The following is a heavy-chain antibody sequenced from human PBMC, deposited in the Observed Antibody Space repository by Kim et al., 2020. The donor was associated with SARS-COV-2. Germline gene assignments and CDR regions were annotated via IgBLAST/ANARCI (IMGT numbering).Heavy chain of an antibody. J-gene: IGHJ6*02. V-gene: IGHV4-59*01. CDR1: GGSIRHYF. D-gene: IGHD3-10*01. CDR3: SRAGGSGSTYYYNGLYV. CDR2: VSDTGNT. Sequence: SETLSLTCIVSGGSIRHYFWNWIRQSPGKGLEWIGYVSDTGNTNYNLSLLGRLTMTVDRSKSQLSLDLSSVTAADSATYYCSRAGGSGSTYYYNGLYVWGRGTSDTVSS.